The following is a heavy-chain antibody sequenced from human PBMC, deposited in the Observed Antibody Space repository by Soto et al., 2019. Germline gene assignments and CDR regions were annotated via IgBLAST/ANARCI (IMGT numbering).Heavy chain of an antibody. Sequence: EVQLVESGGGLVQPGGSLRLSCAASGFTFSSYWMSWVRQAPGKGLEWVANIKQDGSEKYYVDSVKGRFTISRNNAKNSLYLQKNGLRAEGTAVNYCARDLASTTSPDYWGQGTLVTVSS. J-gene: IGHJ4*02. CDR3: ARDLASTTSPDY. CDR1: GFTFSSYW. V-gene: IGHV3-7*04. D-gene: IGHD4-17*01. CDR2: IKQDGSEK.